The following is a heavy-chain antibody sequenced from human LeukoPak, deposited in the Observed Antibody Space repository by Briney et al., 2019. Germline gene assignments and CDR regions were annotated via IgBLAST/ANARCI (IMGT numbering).Heavy chain of an antibody. CDR1: GFTFSSYG. CDR3: ARDSRRYYYGSGSYGY. J-gene: IGHJ4*02. V-gene: IGHV3-23*01. Sequence: PGGSLRLSCAASGFTFSSYGMSWVRQAPGKGLEWVSAISGSGGSTYYADSVKGRFTISRDNSKNTLYLQMNSLRAEDTAVYYCARDSRRYYYGSGSYGYWGQGTLVTVSS. D-gene: IGHD3-10*01. CDR2: ISGSGGST.